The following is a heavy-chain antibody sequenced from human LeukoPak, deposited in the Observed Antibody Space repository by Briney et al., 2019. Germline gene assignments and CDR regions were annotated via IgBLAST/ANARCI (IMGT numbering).Heavy chain of an antibody. CDR2: ISGGGGST. CDR1: GFTFDDYG. Sequence: GGSLRLSCAASGFTFDDYGITWVRQAPGKGLEWVSTISGGGGSTYYADSVKGRFTISRDNPKNTLYLQMNSLTPEDTAVYYCARVHDYNDRPFFYYGMDVWGQGTTVIVS. V-gene: IGHV3-23*01. J-gene: IGHJ6*02. D-gene: IGHD4-11*01. CDR3: ARVHDYNDRPFFYYGMDV.